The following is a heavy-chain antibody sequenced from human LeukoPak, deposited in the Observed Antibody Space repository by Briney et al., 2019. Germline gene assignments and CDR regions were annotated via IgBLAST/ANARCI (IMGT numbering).Heavy chain of an antibody. Sequence: PGGSLRLSCAASGFTFSSYGMHWVRQAPGKGLEWVAVIWYDGSNKYYADSVKGRFTISRDNSRNTLYLQMNSLRPEDTAVYYCAKDAPCTNGVCALSGWGRGTLVTVPS. CDR1: GFTFSSYG. D-gene: IGHD2-8*01. CDR3: AKDAPCTNGVCALSG. V-gene: IGHV3-30*02. J-gene: IGHJ4*02. CDR2: IWYDGSNK.